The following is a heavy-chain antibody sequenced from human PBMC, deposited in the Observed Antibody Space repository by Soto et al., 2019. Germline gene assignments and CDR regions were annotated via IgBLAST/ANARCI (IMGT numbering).Heavy chain of an antibody. CDR1: GFTFSSYX. V-gene: IGHV3-21*01. CDR2: ISSSSSYI. Sequence: EVQLVESGGGLVKPGGSLRLSCAASGFTFSSYXMXXXXXXXXXXXXXXXSISSSSSYIYYADSVKGRFTISRDNXXXXXXXXXXXXXXXXXXXXXXXXXXXYYDPYYYYGMDVWGQGTTVTVSS. J-gene: IGHJ6*02. D-gene: IGHD3-22*01. CDR3: XXXXXYYDPYYYYGMDV.